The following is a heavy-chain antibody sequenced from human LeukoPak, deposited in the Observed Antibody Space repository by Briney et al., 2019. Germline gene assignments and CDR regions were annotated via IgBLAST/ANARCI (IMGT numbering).Heavy chain of an antibody. J-gene: IGHJ4*02. D-gene: IGHD2-21*02. CDR1: GFTFSSYW. CDR3: VRGDGPLDY. V-gene: IGHV3-74*03. Sequence: GGSLRLSCAASGFTFSSYWMHWVRQAPGKGLVWVSRINSDGSGTMYADSVKGRFTISRDNAKNTLFLQMNSLRAEDTAVYYCVRGDGPLDYWGQGTLVTVSS. CDR2: INSDGSGT.